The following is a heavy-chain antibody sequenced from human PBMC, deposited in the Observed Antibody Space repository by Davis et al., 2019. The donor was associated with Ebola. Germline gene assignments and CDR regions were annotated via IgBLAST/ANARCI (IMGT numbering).Heavy chain of an antibody. J-gene: IGHJ4*02. D-gene: IGHD5-12*01. Sequence: GGSLRLSCTASGFTFSNYAMSWVRQAPGKGLEWVSGISSSYGNTYYADSVKGRFTISRDNSKNTLYLQMNSLRAEDTAVYYCAKGMYSGYDYAFDYWGQGTLVTVSS. CDR2: ISSSYGNT. CDR3: AKGMYSGYDYAFDY. V-gene: IGHV3-23*01. CDR1: GFTFSNYA.